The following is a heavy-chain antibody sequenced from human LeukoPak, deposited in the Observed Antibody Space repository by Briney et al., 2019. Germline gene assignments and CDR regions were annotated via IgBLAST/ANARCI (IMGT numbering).Heavy chain of an antibody. D-gene: IGHD1-1*01. CDR1: GFSFSSYE. Sequence: PGGSLRLSCRASGFSFSSYEMNWVRQAPGKGLEWVSYISSSGGGSTKYYADSVKGRFIISRDNAKSSLYLQMNSLTAEDTAVYYCARGTAVGWGMDVWGQGTTVTVSS. J-gene: IGHJ6*02. V-gene: IGHV3-48*03. CDR3: ARGTAVGWGMDV. CDR2: ISSSGGGSTK.